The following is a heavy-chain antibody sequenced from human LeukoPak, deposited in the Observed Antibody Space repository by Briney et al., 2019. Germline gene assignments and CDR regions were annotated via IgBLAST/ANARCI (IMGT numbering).Heavy chain of an antibody. Sequence: GGSLRLSCAASGFTSSSYAMSWGRQAPGKGLEWVSAISGSGGSTYYADSVKGRFTISRDNSKHTLYLQMNSLRAEDTAVYYCAKCISAYYYGSGSYTEYYGMDVWGKGTTVTVSS. CDR2: ISGSGGST. CDR1: GFTSSSYA. V-gene: IGHV3-23*01. CDR3: AKCISAYYYGSGSYTEYYGMDV. J-gene: IGHJ6*04. D-gene: IGHD3-10*01.